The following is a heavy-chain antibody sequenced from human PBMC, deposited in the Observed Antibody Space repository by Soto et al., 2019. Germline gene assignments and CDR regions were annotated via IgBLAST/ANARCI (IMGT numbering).Heavy chain of an antibody. CDR1: GGSISSGGYS. D-gene: IGHD3-10*01. CDR3: ARHPLGGSGTEFDY. Sequence: QLQLQESGSGLVKPSQTLSLTCAVSGGSISSGGYSWSWIRQPPGKGLEWIGYIYHSGSTYYNPSLKSRVTIAVDRSKNQFSLKLSSVTAADTAVYYCARHPLGGSGTEFDYWGQGTLVTVSS. CDR2: IYHSGST. V-gene: IGHV4-30-2*01. J-gene: IGHJ4*02.